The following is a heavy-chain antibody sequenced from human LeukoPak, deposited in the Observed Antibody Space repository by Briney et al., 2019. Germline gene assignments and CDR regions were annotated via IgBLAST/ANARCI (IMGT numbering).Heavy chain of an antibody. CDR2: IYTSGST. D-gene: IGHD3-10*01. J-gene: IGHJ4*02. CDR1: GGSISSYY. V-gene: IGHV4-4*07. Sequence: SETLSLTCTVSGGSISSYYWSWIRQPAGKGLEWIGRIYTSGSTNYNPSLKSRVTMSVDTSKNQFSLKLSSVTAADTAVYYCARVNYGSGAYYFDHWGQGTLVSVSS. CDR3: ARVNYGSGAYYFDH.